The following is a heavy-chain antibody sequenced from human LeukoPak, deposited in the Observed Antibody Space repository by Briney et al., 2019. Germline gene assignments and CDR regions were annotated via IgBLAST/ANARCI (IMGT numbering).Heavy chain of an antibody. CDR3: ARDRGSGSFESEYYFDS. CDR2: IASNNFI. Sequence: GGSLTLSCVASGFTFSSSGINWVRQAPGKGLEWVSSIASNNFIYYADSVKGRFTISRDNVENSVDLQMNSLRREDTAIYYCARDRGSGSFESEYYFDSWGHGTLVTVSS. CDR1: GFTFSSSG. J-gene: IGHJ4*01. V-gene: IGHV3-21*04. D-gene: IGHD1-26*01.